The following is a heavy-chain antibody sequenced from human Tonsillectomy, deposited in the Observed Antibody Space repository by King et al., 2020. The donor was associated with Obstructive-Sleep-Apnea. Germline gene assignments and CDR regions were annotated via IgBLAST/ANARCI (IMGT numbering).Heavy chain of an antibody. V-gene: IGHV4-4*02. CDR3: ARDLTVTLKAFDI. Sequence: LQLQESGPGLVKPSGTLSLTCAVSGDSISNSNWWSWVRQPPGKGLEWIGEIFQSGSTNYNPSLKSRVTISVDKSKNQFSLKLNSVTVADTAMYYCARDLTVTLKAFDIWGQGTMVTVSS. CDR2: IFQSGST. J-gene: IGHJ3*02. CDR1: GDSISNSNW. D-gene: IGHD4-17*01.